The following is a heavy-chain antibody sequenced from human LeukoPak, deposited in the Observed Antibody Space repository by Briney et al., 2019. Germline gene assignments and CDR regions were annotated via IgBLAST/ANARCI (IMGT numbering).Heavy chain of an antibody. Sequence: ASVKVSCKASGYTFTSYGISWVRQAPGQGLEWMGWINPNSGGTNYAQKFQGWVTMTRDTSISTAYMELSRLRSDDTAVYYCARALEDDAFDIWGQGTMVTVSS. V-gene: IGHV1-2*04. CDR3: ARALEDDAFDI. CDR1: GYTFTSYG. D-gene: IGHD1-1*01. J-gene: IGHJ3*02. CDR2: INPNSGGT.